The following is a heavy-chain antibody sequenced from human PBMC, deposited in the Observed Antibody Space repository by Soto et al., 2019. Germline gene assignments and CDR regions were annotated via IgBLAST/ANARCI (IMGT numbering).Heavy chain of an antibody. V-gene: IGHV1-2*02. CDR3: AKLVDIVATCPNY. D-gene: IGHD5-12*01. J-gene: IGHJ4*02. CDR2: INPNSGGT. Sequence: ASVKVSCKASGYTFTGYYMHWVRQAPGQGLEWMGWINPNSGGTNYAQKFQGRVTMTRDTSISTTYLELSGLRSDDTAVYYCAKLVDIVATCPNYWGQGTLVTVSS. CDR1: GYTFTGYY.